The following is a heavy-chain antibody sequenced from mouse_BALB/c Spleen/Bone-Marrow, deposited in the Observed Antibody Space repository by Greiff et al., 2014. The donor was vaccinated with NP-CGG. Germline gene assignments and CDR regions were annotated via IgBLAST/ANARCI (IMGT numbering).Heavy chain of an antibody. J-gene: IGHJ2*01. D-gene: IGHD2-1*01. CDR2: INSDGGST. CDR1: GFTFSNYG. CDR3: VRGNYGNYVDYFDS. V-gene: IGHV5-6-3*01. Sequence: EVQGVESGGGLVQPGGSLKLSCAASGFTFSNYGMSWVRQTPDKRLELVATINSDGGSTYYPDSVKGRFTIYRDTAKNTLYLQMSSLKSEETAMYYCVRGNYGNYVDYFDSWGQGTTLTVSS.